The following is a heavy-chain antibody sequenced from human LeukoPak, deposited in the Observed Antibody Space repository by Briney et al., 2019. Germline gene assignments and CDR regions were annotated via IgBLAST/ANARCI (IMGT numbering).Heavy chain of an antibody. CDR3: ARCGARADTAMVGGDWFDP. CDR2: INPSGGST. CDR1: GYTFTGYY. V-gene: IGHV1-46*01. D-gene: IGHD5-18*01. J-gene: IGHJ5*02. Sequence: ASVKVSCKASGYTFTGYYMHWVRQAPGQGLEWMGIINPSGGSTSYAQKFQGRVTMTRDMSTSTVYMELSSLRSEDTAVYYCARCGARADTAMVGGDWFDPWGQGTLVTVSS.